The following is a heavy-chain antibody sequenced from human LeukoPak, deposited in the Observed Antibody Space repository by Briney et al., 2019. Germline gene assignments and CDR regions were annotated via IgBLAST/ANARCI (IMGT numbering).Heavy chain of an antibody. CDR3: ARESSRVVATYY. CDR2: IYYSGST. J-gene: IGHJ4*02. V-gene: IGHV4-30-4*08. Sequence: LRLSCAASGFTFSSYSMNWVRQAPGKGLEWIGYIYYSGSTYYHPSLKRRVTISVDTSKNQFSLKLTSVTAADTAVYYCARESSRVVATYYWGQGPLVTVSS. D-gene: IGHD2-15*01. CDR1: GFTFSSYS.